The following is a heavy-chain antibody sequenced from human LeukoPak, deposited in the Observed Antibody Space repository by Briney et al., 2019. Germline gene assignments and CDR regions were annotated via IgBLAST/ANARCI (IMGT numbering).Heavy chain of an antibody. CDR3: ARGLQPTYYYGSGSYYNVESFDY. V-gene: IGHV4-4*07. J-gene: IGHJ4*02. CDR1: GGSISSYY. D-gene: IGHD3-10*01. CDR2: IYTSGST. Sequence: SETLSLTCTVSGGSISSYYWSWIRQPAGKGLEWIGRIYTSGSTNYNPSLKSRVTMSVDTSKNQFSLKLSSVTAADTAVYYCARGLQPTYYYGSGSYYNVESFDYWGQGTLVTVSS.